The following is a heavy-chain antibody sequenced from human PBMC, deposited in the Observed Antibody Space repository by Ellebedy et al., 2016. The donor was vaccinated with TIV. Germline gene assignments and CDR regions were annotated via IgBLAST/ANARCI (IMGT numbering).Heavy chain of an antibody. D-gene: IGHD6-13*01. CDR2: INYSGST. Sequence: MPLETLSLTCTFSGGSISSTPYYWGWLRQSPGRGLEWIGSINYSGSTHYNPSLRSRVTIFVDTSKNDFSVRVSSVTAADTGVYYCARHDSSSSWFAFDYWGQGTLVTVSS. CDR1: GGSISSTPYY. CDR3: ARHDSSSSWFAFDY. J-gene: IGHJ4*02. V-gene: IGHV4-39*01.